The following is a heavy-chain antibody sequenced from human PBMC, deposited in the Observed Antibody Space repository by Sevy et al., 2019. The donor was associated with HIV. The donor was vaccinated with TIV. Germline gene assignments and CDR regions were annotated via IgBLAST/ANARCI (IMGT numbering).Heavy chain of an antibody. V-gene: IGHV3-7*03. CDR1: GFTFSSYW. J-gene: IGHJ5*02. CDR3: ARVPEYSSSWSDH. D-gene: IGHD2-2*01. Sequence: GRSLRFSCAASGFTFSSYWMSWVRQAPGKGLEWVANIKQDGSEKYYVDSVNSRFTISRDNAKNSLYLQMNSLRAEDTALYYCARVPEYSSSWSDHWGQGTLVTVSS. CDR2: IKQDGSEK.